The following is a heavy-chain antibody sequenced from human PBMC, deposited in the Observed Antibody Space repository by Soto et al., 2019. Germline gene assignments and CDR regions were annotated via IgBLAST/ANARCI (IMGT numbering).Heavy chain of an antibody. J-gene: IGHJ4*02. CDR1: GVTFGSYA. CDR2: ISGSGDST. D-gene: IGHD2-21*01. CDR3: AKLPYSNSLRTRFDF. Sequence: PGGSLRLSCAASGVTFGSYAVNWVRQAPGKGLEWVSAISGSGDSTYYADSVRGRFTISRDNSKNTLYLQMNSLRAEDTALYYCAKLPYSNSLRTRFDFCGEGTLVTVSS. V-gene: IGHV3-23*01.